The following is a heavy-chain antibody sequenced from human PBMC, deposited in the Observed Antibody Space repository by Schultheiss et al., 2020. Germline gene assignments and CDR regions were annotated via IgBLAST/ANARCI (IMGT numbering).Heavy chain of an antibody. Sequence: GGSLRLSCAASGFTFDDYTMHWVRQAPGKGLEWVSLISWDGGSTYYADSVKGRFTISRDNAKNTLYLQMNSLRAEDTAVYYCARVLSSGWFSWFDPWGQGTLVTVSS. J-gene: IGHJ5*02. V-gene: IGHV3-43*01. CDR2: ISWDGGST. D-gene: IGHD6-19*01. CDR1: GFTFDDYT. CDR3: ARVLSSGWFSWFDP.